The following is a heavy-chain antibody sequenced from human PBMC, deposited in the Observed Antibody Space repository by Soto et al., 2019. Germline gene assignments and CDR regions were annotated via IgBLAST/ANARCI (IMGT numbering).Heavy chain of an antibody. V-gene: IGHV3-73*01. J-gene: IGHJ4*02. CDR1: VFNLSGSS. Sequence: PGGSLRVSCTDSVFNLSGSSMHWVRQASGKGLEWVGRIRSKANNYATAYGASVEGRFTISRDDSKNTVYLQFNNLRTEDTAVYYCTRRIYHSKSWYVEYWGQGTLVTVSS. D-gene: IGHD6-13*01. CDR3: TRRIYHSKSWYVEY. CDR2: IRSKANNYAT.